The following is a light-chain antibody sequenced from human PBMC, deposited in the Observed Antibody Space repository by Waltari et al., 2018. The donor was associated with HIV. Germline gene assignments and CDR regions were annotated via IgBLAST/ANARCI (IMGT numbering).Light chain of an antibody. J-gene: IGKJ4*01. CDR2: GAS. CDR3: QQYGTSPLT. Sequence: EIVLTQPPGTLSLSPGERATLSCRASQSITNNYLAWYQQKPGQAPRLLISGASNRATGIPDRFSGSGSGTDFTLTISRLEPEDFAVFYCQQYGTSPLTFGGGTKVEIK. V-gene: IGKV3-20*01. CDR1: QSITNNY.